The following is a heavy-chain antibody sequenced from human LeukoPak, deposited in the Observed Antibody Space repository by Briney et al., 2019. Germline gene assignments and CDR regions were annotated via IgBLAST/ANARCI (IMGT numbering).Heavy chain of an antibody. CDR2: INHSGST. CDR3: ARGRYCSSTSCYFFKAVGYFQH. CDR1: GGSFSGYY. D-gene: IGHD2-2*01. Sequence: SETLSLTCAVYGGSFSGYYWSWIRQPPGKGLEWIGEINHSGSTNYNPSLKSRVTISVDTSKNQFSLKLSSVTAADTAVYYCARGRYCSSTSCYFFKAVGYFQHRGQGTLVTVSS. V-gene: IGHV4-34*01. J-gene: IGHJ1*01.